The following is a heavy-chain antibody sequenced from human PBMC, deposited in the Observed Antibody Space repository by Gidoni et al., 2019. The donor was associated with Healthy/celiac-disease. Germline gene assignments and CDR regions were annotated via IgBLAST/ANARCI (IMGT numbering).Heavy chain of an antibody. CDR2: INPNSGGT. Sequence: QVQLVQSGAEVKKPGASVKVSCKASGYTFTGYYMHWVRQAPGQGLEWMGWINPNSGGTNYAQKFQGWVTMTRDTSISTAYMELSRLRSDDTAVYYCARAISSGWYTGVRPFDYWGQGTLVTVSS. CDR3: ARAISSGWYTGVRPFDY. J-gene: IGHJ4*02. D-gene: IGHD6-19*01. V-gene: IGHV1-2*04. CDR1: GYTFTGYY.